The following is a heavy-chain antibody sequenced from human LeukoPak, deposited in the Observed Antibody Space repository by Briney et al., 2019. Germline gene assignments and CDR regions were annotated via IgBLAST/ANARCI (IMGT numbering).Heavy chain of an antibody. CDR3: ARIYYGSGSYYTLGWFDP. Sequence: VSVKVSCKASGYTFTGYYMHWVRQAPGQGLEWMGWINPNSGGTNYAQKFQGRVTMTRDTSISTAYMELSRLRSDDTAVYYCARIYYGSGSYYTLGWFDPWGQGTLVTVSS. D-gene: IGHD3-10*01. CDR2: INPNSGGT. J-gene: IGHJ5*02. V-gene: IGHV1-2*02. CDR1: GYTFTGYY.